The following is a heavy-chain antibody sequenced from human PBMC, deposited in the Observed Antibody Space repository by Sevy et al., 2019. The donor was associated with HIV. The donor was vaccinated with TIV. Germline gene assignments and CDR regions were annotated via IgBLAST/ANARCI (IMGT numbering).Heavy chain of an antibody. D-gene: IGHD2-15*01. J-gene: IGHJ6*02. CDR1: EFTFSSYA. V-gene: IGHV3-23*01. CDR2: ISGRGRYR. Sequence: GGSLRLSCAASEFTFSSYAMSWVRQAPGKGLEWVSSISGRGRYRYYADSVEGRFTISRDNSKNTLYVQMNSLRAEDTAVCHCAKGFCSGGTCPRDYYYYGMDVWGQGTTVTVSS. CDR3: AKGFCSGGTCPRDYYYYGMDV.